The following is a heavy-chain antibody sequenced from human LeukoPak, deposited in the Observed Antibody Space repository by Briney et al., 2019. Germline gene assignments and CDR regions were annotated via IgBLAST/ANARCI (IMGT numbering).Heavy chain of an antibody. J-gene: IGHJ6*03. D-gene: IGHD2-2*01. CDR3: ARARYCSSTSCYGLDYYYYYMDV. Sequence: SVRVSCKASGGTFSSYAISWVRQAPGQGLEWMGGIIPIFGTANYAQKFQGRVTITADESASTAYMELSSLRSEDTAVYYCARARYCSSTSCYGLDYYYYYMDVWGKGTTVTVSS. CDR2: IIPIFGTA. V-gene: IGHV1-69*01. CDR1: GGTFSSYA.